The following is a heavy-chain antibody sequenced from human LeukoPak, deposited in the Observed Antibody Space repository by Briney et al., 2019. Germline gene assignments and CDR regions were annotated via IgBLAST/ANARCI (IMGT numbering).Heavy chain of an antibody. D-gene: IGHD3-16*01. V-gene: IGHV4-39*07. CDR3: VRSGVVLQTGFDF. CDR1: GGPIMTAPYY. J-gene: IGHJ4*02. Sequence: PSETLSLTCAVSGGPIMTAPYYRGWIRQPPGKGLEWLGSVFHDGTTYYSPSLKSRVTVSADTSRNRFSLSLTSSSAADTAVYYCVRSGVVLQTGFDFWGQGALVTVSS. CDR2: VFHDGTT.